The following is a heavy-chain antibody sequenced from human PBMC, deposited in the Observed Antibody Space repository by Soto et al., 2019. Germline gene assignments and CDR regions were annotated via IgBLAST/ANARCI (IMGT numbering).Heavy chain of an antibody. V-gene: IGHV1-8*01. D-gene: IGHD5-12*01. CDR1: GYTFTSYD. J-gene: IGHJ6*03. CDR2: MNPNSGNT. Sequence: ASVKVSCKASGYTFTSYDINWVRQATGQGLEWMGWMNPNSGNTGYAQKFQGRVTMTRNTSISTAYMELSSLRSEDTAVYYCARGGVATILYYYYYMDVWGKGTKVTVSS. CDR3: ARGGVATILYYYYYMDV.